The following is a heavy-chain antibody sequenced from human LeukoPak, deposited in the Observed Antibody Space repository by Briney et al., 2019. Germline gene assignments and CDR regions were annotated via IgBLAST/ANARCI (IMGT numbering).Heavy chain of an antibody. CDR2: INHSGST. D-gene: IGHD4-17*01. Sequence: SETLSLTCAVYGGSFSGYYWSWIRQPPGKGLEWIGEINHSGSTNYNPSLKSRVTISVDTPKNQFSLKLSSVTAADTAVYYCAREGGWGTVTPGLVDYWGQGTLVTVSS. CDR1: GGSFSGYY. CDR3: AREGGWGTVTPGLVDY. V-gene: IGHV4-34*01. J-gene: IGHJ4*02.